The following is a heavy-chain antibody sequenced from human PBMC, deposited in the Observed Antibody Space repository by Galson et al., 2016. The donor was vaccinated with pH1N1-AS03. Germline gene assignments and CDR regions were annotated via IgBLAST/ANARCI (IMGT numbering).Heavy chain of an antibody. Sequence: TLSLTCTVSGGSISSRDHYWVWIRPTPGKGLEWIGHIYYSGNSYYNPSLKSRVNFSVDTSKNQFSLKLASVTAADTAVYYCAKTVFTDAFDIWSPGTRVSVSS. CDR2: IYYSGNS. J-gene: IGHJ3*02. CDR1: GGSISSRDHY. D-gene: IGHD4-11*01. CDR3: AKTVFTDAFDI. V-gene: IGHV4-39*01.